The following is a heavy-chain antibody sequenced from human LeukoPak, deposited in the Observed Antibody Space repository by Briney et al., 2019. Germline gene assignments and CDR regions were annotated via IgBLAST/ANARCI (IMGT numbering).Heavy chain of an antibody. CDR3: AKDSPYSGYVGFDY. CDR1: GFTFSSYA. J-gene: IGHJ4*02. Sequence: GGFLRLSCAASGFTFSSYAMTWVRQAPGKGLEWVSEISTSGGRTNYADSVKGRFTISRDNSKNTLYLQMNSLRAEDTAVYFCAKDSPYSGYVGFDYWGQGTLVTVSS. D-gene: IGHD5-12*01. CDR2: ISTSGGRT. V-gene: IGHV3-23*01.